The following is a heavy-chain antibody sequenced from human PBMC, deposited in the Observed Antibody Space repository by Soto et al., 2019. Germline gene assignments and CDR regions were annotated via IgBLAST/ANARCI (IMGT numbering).Heavy chain of an antibody. J-gene: IGHJ4*02. CDR3: AKHRGYRQQLARE. Sequence: EVHLVQSGAEVKKPGESLKISCKDSGDSFTGSWIGWVRQMPGKGLEWMGIIFPGDSDTRYSPSFQGQVTMSVDKSIRTAYLQWSRLKASDTAMYYCAKHRGYRQQLAREWGQGTLVTVSS. V-gene: IGHV5-51*01. D-gene: IGHD6-13*01. CDR1: GDSFTGSW. CDR2: IFPGDSDT.